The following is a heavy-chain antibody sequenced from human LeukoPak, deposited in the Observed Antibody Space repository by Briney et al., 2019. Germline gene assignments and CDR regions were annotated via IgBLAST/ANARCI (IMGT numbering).Heavy chain of an antibody. CDR1: GGTFSSYA. V-gene: IGHV1-69*04. Sequence: ASVKVSCKASGGTFSSYAISWVRQPPGQGIEWMGRIIPIFGIANYAQKFQGRVTITADKSTSTAYMELSSLRSEDTAVYYCARDHDILTGFDYWGQGTLVTVSS. CDR3: ARDHDILTGFDY. CDR2: IIPIFGIA. D-gene: IGHD3-9*01. J-gene: IGHJ4*02.